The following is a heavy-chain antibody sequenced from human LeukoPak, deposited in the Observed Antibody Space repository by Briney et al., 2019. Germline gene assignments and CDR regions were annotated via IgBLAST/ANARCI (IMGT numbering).Heavy chain of an antibody. J-gene: IGHJ4*02. CDR1: GFTFSSYE. Sequence: GGSLRLSCAASGFTFSSYEMNWVRQAPGKGLEWVTYISSSGSTIYYADYVKGRFTVSRDNAKNSLYLQMNNLRAEDTALYYCGRDRVGGRGYSLDYWGQGTLVTVSS. CDR2: ISSSGSTI. V-gene: IGHV3-48*03. CDR3: GRDRVGGRGYSLDY. D-gene: IGHD5-18*01.